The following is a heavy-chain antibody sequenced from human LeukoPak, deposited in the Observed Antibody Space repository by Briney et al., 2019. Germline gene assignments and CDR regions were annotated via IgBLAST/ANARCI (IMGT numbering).Heavy chain of an antibody. CDR2: IKQDGSEK. D-gene: IGHD3-9*01. CDR1: GFTFSSYW. Sequence: GGSLRLSCAASGFTFSSYWMSWVRQAPGQGLEWVANIKQDGSEKYYVDSVKGRFTISRDNDKNSLYLQMNSLRAEDTAVYYCARYKRYFDWFGRGYYFDYWGQGTLVTVSS. J-gene: IGHJ4*02. V-gene: IGHV3-7*01. CDR3: ARYKRYFDWFGRGYYFDY.